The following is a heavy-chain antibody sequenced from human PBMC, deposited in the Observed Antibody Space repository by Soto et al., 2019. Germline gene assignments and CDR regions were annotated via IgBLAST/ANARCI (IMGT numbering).Heavy chain of an antibody. CDR1: GFTFSSYA. CDR3: AKGGSGWYLWESYGMDV. Sequence: GGSLRLACAASGFTFSSYAMSWVRQAPGKGLEWVSAISGSGGSTYYADSVKGRFTISRDNSKNTLYLQMNSLRAEDTAVYYCAKGGSGWYLWESYGMDVWGQGTTVTVSS. J-gene: IGHJ6*02. CDR2: ISGSGGST. V-gene: IGHV3-23*01. D-gene: IGHD6-19*01.